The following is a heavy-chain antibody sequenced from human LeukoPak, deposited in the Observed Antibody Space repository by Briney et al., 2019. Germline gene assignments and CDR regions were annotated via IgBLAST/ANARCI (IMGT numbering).Heavy chain of an antibody. J-gene: IGHJ4*02. D-gene: IGHD3-16*02. CDR3: AKDAGLRLGELSAYFDY. CDR1: GFTFSRYG. Sequence: GGSLRLSCAASGFTFSRYGMHWVRQAPGKGLEWVAVIWYDGSNKYYADSVKGRFTISRDNSKNTLYLQMNSLRAEDTAVYYCAKDAGLRLGELSAYFDYWGQGTLVTVSS. V-gene: IGHV3-30*02. CDR2: IWYDGSNK.